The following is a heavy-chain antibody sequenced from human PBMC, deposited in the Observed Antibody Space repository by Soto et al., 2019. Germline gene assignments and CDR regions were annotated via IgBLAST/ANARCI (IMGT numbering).Heavy chain of an antibody. V-gene: IGHV1-18*01. CDR1: GYTFTSYG. Sequence: ASVKVSCKASGYTFTSYGISWVRQAPGQGLEWMGWISAYNGNTNYAQKLQGRVTMATDTSTSTAYMELRSLRSDDTAVYYCARSDYSSSLGGMDVWGQGTTVTVSS. CDR3: ARSDYSSSLGGMDV. D-gene: IGHD6-6*01. CDR2: ISAYNGNT. J-gene: IGHJ6*02.